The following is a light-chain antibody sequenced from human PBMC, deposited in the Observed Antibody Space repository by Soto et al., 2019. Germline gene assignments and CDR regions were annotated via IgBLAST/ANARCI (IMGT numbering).Light chain of an antibody. J-gene: IGKJ4*01. CDR2: GAS. CDR1: QNVISNY. CDR3: QQYGSSPLS. Sequence: EIQLTQSPGTLSLSPGERATLSCRASQNVISNYLAWYQVKPGQAPRLFIYGASSRATGIPDRFTGSGSGSDFTLTITKLEPEDFAMYYCQQYGSSPLSFGGGTKVEI. V-gene: IGKV3-20*01.